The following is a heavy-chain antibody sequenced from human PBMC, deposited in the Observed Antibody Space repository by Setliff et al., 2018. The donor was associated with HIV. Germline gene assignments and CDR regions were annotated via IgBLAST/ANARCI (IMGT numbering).Heavy chain of an antibody. J-gene: IGHJ3*01. CDR2: IYSTGSS. D-gene: IGHD4-17*01. CDR1: GGLISSHIYQ. V-gene: IGHV4-61*05. CDR3: ARVQMAYAAFDV. Sequence: PSETLSLTCTVSGGLISSHIYQWGWIRQPPGKGLEWIGSIYSTGSSDNNPSLKSRVTLSVDTSKHQFSLKLSSVTAADTAVYYCARVQMAYAAFDVWGQGTMVTVSS.